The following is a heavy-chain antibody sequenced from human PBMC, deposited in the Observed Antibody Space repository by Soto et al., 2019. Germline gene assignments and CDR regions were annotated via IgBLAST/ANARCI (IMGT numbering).Heavy chain of an antibody. V-gene: IGHV3-49*04. J-gene: IGHJ6*02. CDR3: TRDIVATIWHYYYYGMDV. CDR2: IRSKAYGGTT. Sequence: PGGSLRLSCTASGFTFFDYAMSWVRQSPGKWLEWVVFIRSKAYGGTTEYAASVKGRFTISRDDSKSIAYLQMDSLKTEDTAVYYCTRDIVATIWHYYYYGMDVWGQGTTVTVSS. CDR1: GFTFFDYA. D-gene: IGHD5-12*01.